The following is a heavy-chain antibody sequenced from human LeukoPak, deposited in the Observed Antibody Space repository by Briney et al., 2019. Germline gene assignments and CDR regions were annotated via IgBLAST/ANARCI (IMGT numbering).Heavy chain of an antibody. CDR2: IHASGPT. CDR1: GGSISTYY. CDR3: ARHDAGIAARPFDN. J-gene: IGHJ4*02. D-gene: IGHD6-6*01. V-gene: IGHV4-4*09. Sequence: SETLSLTRTVSGGSISTYYWSWIRRPPGKGLEWIAYIHASGPTNYNPSHKSRITISVDTSKNQFSLKLSSVTAADTAVYYCARHDAGIAARPFDNWGQGTLVTVSS.